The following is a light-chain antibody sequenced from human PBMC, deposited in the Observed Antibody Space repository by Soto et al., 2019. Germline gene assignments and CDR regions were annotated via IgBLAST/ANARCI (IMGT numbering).Light chain of an antibody. Sequence: ETVMTQSPATLSVSPGQGATLSCRASQRVGNDLAWYQQKPGQAPRLLIYGASTRATGIPARFSGSGSGTDFALTISSLQPEDSATYYCQQLKSYPLTFGGGTKVDIK. CDR1: QRVGND. V-gene: IGKV3-15*01. CDR2: GAS. J-gene: IGKJ4*01. CDR3: QQLKSYPLT.